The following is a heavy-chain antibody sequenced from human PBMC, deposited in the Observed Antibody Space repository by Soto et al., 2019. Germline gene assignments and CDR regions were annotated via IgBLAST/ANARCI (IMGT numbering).Heavy chain of an antibody. D-gene: IGHD2-8*01. Sequence: EVQLLESGGGLVQPGESLRLSCAASGFTFSSYAMSWVRQAPGKGLEWVSGISGSGATTYYADSVKGRFTISRDNSKNTMFLQMNSLRAEDTAVFYCAKGSTWSQYYFDYWGQGTLVTVSS. J-gene: IGHJ4*02. CDR2: ISGSGATT. V-gene: IGHV3-23*01. CDR1: GFTFSSYA. CDR3: AKGSTWSQYYFDY.